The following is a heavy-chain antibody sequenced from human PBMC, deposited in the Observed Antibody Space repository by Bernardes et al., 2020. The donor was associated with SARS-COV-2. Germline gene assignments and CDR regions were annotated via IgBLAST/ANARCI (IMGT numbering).Heavy chain of an antibody. V-gene: IGHV3-15*07. CDR3: VRDWGGGAY. Sequence: GSLRLSCAASGFTFSNAWMNWVRQAPGKGLEWVGHIKRKTDGGTTDYAAPVKGRFTISGDDSKNTLFLQMNSLRAADTAVYSCVRDWGGGAYWGQGTLVTVSS. D-gene: IGHD7-27*01. CDR1: GFTFSNAW. CDR2: IKRKTDGGTT. J-gene: IGHJ4*02.